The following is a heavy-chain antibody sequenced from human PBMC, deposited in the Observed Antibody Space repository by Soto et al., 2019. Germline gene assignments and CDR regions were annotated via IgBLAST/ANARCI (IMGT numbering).Heavy chain of an antibody. CDR1: GYTFAFYF. Sequence: ASVKVSCKASGYTFAFYFIHWVRQAPGHGLEWMGTINPTGGPTSYAQKFQGRVTMTRDTSTNTVYMELTSLTYDDTAVYYCTGAEEMATIRFEHWGRGTLVTVSS. CDR2: INPTGGPT. CDR3: TGAEEMATIRFEH. J-gene: IGHJ4*02. V-gene: IGHV1-46*01.